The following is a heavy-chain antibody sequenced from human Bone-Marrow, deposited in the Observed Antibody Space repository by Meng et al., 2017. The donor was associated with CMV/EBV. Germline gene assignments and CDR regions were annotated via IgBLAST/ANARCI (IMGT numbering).Heavy chain of an antibody. V-gene: IGHV4-59*12. CDR2: IYYSGST. D-gene: IGHD1-1*01. J-gene: IGHJ4*02. Sequence: SETLSLTCTVSGGSISSYYWSWIRQPPGKGLEWIGYIYYSGSTNYNPSLKSRVTISVDTSKNQFSLKLSSVTAADTAVYYCARGTRGGANWFVDYWGQGTLVTVSS. CDR1: GGSISSYY. CDR3: ARGTRGGANWFVDY.